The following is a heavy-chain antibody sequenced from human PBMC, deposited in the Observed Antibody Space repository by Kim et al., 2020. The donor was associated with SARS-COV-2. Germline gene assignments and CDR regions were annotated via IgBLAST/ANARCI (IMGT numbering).Heavy chain of an antibody. CDR2: IYYSGST. D-gene: IGHD6-19*01. Sequence: SETLSLTCTVSGDSISSYYWSWIRQPPGKGLEWIGYIYYSGSTNYNPSLKSRVTISVDTSKNQFSLKLSSVTAADTAVYYCARAVKWLVNAFDIWGQGTMVTVSS. CDR1: GDSISSYY. CDR3: ARAVKWLVNAFDI. J-gene: IGHJ3*02. V-gene: IGHV4-59*01.